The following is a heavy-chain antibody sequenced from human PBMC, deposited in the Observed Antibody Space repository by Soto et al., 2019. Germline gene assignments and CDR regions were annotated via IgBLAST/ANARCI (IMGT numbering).Heavy chain of an antibody. CDR1: GFTFTSSA. CDR3: AYQTAAGTPYYYGMDV. J-gene: IGHJ6*02. Sequence: SVKVSCKASGFTFTSSAVQWVRQARGQRLEWIGWIVVGSGNTNYAQKFQERVTITRDMSTSTAYMELSSLRSEDTVVYYCAYQTAAGTPYYYGMDVWGQGTTVTVSS. CDR2: IVVGSGNT. D-gene: IGHD6-13*01. V-gene: IGHV1-58*01.